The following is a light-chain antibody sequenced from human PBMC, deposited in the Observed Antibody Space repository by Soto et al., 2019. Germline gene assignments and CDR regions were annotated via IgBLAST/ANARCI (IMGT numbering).Light chain of an antibody. CDR3: SSFTSSSTYV. CDR2: DIY. CDR1: ISDVGAYNY. J-gene: IGLJ1*01. Sequence: QSALTQPASVSASPGQSITISCTGTISDVGAYNYVSWYQQHPGKAPKLMIYDIYNRPSGISSRFSGSKSGNTASLTIFGLQPEDEADYYCSSFTSSSTYVFGTGTKLTV. V-gene: IGLV2-14*03.